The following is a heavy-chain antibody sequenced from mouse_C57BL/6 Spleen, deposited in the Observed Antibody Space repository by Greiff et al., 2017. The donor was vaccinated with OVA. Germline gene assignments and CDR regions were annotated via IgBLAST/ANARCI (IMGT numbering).Heavy chain of an antibody. V-gene: IGHV5-4*01. J-gene: IGHJ2*01. CDR3: AREDDYDGGDFDY. Sequence: EVHLVESGGGLVKPGGSLKLSCAASGFTFSSYAMSWVRQTPEKRLEWVATISDGGSYTYYPDNVKGRFTISRDNAKNNLYLQMSHLKSEDTAMYYCAREDDYDGGDFDYWGQGTTLTVSS. CDR1: GFTFSSYA. D-gene: IGHD2-4*01. CDR2: ISDGGSYT.